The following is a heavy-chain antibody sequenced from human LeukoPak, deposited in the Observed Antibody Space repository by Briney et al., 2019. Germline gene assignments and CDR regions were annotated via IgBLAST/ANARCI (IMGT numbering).Heavy chain of an antibody. V-gene: IGHV3-23*01. Sequence: GGSLRLSCAASGLTFSDYAMSWVRQAPGEGLEWVSTISGSGIGTYYADSVKGRFTISRDNSKNTLYLQMNSLRAEDTAVYYCARVGYCSGGSCYSAREDDAFDIWGQGTMVTVSS. CDR3: ARVGYCSGGSCYSAREDDAFDI. CDR2: ISGSGIGT. CDR1: GLTFSDYA. J-gene: IGHJ3*02. D-gene: IGHD2-15*01.